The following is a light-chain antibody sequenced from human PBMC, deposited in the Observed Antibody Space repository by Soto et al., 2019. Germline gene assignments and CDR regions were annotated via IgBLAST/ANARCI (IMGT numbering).Light chain of an antibody. CDR2: AAS. Sequence: IQLTQSPSSLSASVGDRVTVTCRASQSINIYLSWYQQKPGKAPTLLIYAASSLQSGVPSRFSGGGSRTDFTLTITSLQAEDLATYYCHQSYRSPYTFGQGTRLDI. J-gene: IGKJ2*01. CDR3: HQSYRSPYT. V-gene: IGKV1-39*01. CDR1: QSINIY.